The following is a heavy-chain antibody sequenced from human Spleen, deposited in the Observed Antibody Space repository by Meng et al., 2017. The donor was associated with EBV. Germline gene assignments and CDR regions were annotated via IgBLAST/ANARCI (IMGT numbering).Heavy chain of an antibody. CDR3: AKDRSAFGDLWFFDY. D-gene: IGHD3-10*01. J-gene: IGHJ4*02. CDR2: ISYDGSNK. Sequence: VVSVGALVHLGRSLESACDASAVTCGSFCMNGVRRAPWTGLDGVGFISYDGSNKYSADSVKGRFTLSRNNSKNMLYLQMLTLRGDDTAVYYCAKDRSAFGDLWFFDYWGQGTLVTVSS. V-gene: IGHV3-30-3*01. CDR1: AVTCGSFC.